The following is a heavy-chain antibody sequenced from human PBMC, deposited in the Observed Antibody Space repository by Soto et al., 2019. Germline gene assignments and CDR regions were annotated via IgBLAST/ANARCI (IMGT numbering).Heavy chain of an antibody. J-gene: IGHJ6*03. CDR3: ARAPYYDFWSYYYYYMDV. V-gene: IGHV1-8*01. CDR1: GYTFTSYD. Sequence: ASVKVSCKASGYTFTSYDINWVRQATGQGLEWMGWMNPNSGNTGYAQKFQGRVTMTRNTSISTAYMELSSLRSEDTAVYYCARAPYYDFWSYYYYYMDVWGKGTTVTVSS. CDR2: MNPNSGNT. D-gene: IGHD3-3*01.